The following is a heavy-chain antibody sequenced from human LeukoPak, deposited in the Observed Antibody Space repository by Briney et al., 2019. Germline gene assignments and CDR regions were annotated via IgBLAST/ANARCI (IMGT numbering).Heavy chain of an antibody. V-gene: IGHV3-7*01. J-gene: IGHJ4*02. CDR1: GFTYSSYW. Sequence: PGGSLRLSCAASGFTYSSYWMSWVRQAPGKGLEWVANIKQDGSEKYYVDSVKGRFTISRDNAKNSLYLQMNSLRAEDTAVYYCARDSSGWYSDYWGQGTLVTVSS. CDR2: IKQDGSEK. D-gene: IGHD6-19*01. CDR3: ARDSSGWYSDY.